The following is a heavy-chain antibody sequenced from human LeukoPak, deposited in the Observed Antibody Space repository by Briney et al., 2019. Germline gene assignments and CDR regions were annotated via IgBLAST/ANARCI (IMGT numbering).Heavy chain of an antibody. CDR1: GFTFGDYA. J-gene: IGHJ4*02. Sequence: GGSLRLSCTASGFTFGDYAMSWVRQAPGKGLEWVGFIRSKAYGGTTEYAASVKGRFIISRDDSQRMVYLQMDSLKTEDTAVYFCTWVDCSGGSCYFASWGQGTQVTVSS. V-gene: IGHV3-49*04. CDR2: IRSKAYGGTT. D-gene: IGHD2-15*01. CDR3: TWVDCSGGSCYFAS.